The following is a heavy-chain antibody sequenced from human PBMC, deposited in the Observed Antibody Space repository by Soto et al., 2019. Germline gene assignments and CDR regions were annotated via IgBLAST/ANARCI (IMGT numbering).Heavy chain of an antibody. CDR1: GFTFSSYA. J-gene: IGHJ6*02. CDR2: ISGSGGST. Sequence: GGSLRLSCAASGFTFSSYAMSWVRQAPGKGLEWVSAISGSGGSTYYADSVKGRFTISRDNSKNTLYLQMNSLRAEDTAVYYCAKDGLGTKEATLPSFTYGMDVWGQGTTVTVPS. CDR3: AKDGLGTKEATLPSFTYGMDV. V-gene: IGHV3-23*01. D-gene: IGHD1-26*01.